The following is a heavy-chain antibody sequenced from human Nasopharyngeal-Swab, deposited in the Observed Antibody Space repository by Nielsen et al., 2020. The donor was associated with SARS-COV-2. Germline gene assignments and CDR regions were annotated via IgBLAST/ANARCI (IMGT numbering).Heavy chain of an antibody. CDR2: ISWNSGSI. J-gene: IGHJ3*02. D-gene: IGHD5-24*01. Sequence: GGSLRLSCAASGFTFDDYAMHWVRQAPGKGLEWVSGISWNSGSIGYADSVKGRFTISRDNAKNYLNLQMNSLRVEDTALYYCAKEIEMARRVYAFDIWGQGTMVTVSS. V-gene: IGHV3-9*01. CDR3: AKEIEMARRVYAFDI. CDR1: GFTFDDYA.